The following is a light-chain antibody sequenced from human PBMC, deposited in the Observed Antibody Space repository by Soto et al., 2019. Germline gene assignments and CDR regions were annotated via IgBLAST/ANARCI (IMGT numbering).Light chain of an antibody. Sequence: QSALTQPRSASGSPGQSVTISCTGTSSDVGGYKYVTWYQQHPGKAPKVIIYEVSKRPSGVPNRFSGSKSGNTASLIVSGLQAEDEADYYCCSYAGSNTFVFGTGTKVTVL. CDR2: EVS. CDR1: SSDVGGYKY. V-gene: IGLV2-8*01. CDR3: CSYAGSNTFV. J-gene: IGLJ1*01.